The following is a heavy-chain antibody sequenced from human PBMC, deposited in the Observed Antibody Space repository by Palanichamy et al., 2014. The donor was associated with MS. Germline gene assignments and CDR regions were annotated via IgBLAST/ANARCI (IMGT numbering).Heavy chain of an antibody. Sequence: QLVQSGAEVKKPGASVKVSCKASGYTFTNYDINWVRQATGQGLEWMGWMNPDTGNTGYAQKFQGRVTMTRDTSISTAYMELSSLRSEDTAVYYCARDGGYCSGGRCSRGAFDFWGQGTMVTVSS. CDR2: MNPDTGNT. J-gene: IGHJ3*01. D-gene: IGHD2-15*01. V-gene: IGHV1-8*01. CDR3: ARDGGYCSGGRCSRGAFDF. CDR1: GYTFTNYD.